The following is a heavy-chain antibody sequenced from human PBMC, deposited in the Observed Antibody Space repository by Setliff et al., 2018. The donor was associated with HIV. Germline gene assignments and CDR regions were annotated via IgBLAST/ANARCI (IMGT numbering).Heavy chain of an antibody. D-gene: IGHD2-21*02. J-gene: IGHJ6*02. Sequence: GASVKVSCKASGYTFTSYGISWVRQAPGQGLEWMGWISAYNGNTNYAQKLQGRVTMTTDTSTSTAYMELRSLRSDDTAVYYCARGLDGGNSYYYYYGMDVWGQGTTVTVSS. CDR3: ARGLDGGNSYYYYYGMDV. CDR1: GYTFTSYG. CDR2: ISAYNGNT. V-gene: IGHV1-18*01.